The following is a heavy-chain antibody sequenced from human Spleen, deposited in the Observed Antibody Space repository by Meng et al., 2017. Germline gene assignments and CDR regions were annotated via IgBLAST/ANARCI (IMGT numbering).Heavy chain of an antibody. V-gene: IGHV4-31*03. CDR2: IYYSGAT. CDR1: GGSISSGDYY. D-gene: IGHD3-22*01. J-gene: IGHJ4*02. Sequence: VQHQESGPGLVNASQTLYLPCTVFGGSISSGDYYWSWIRQPPGMGLEWIGYIYYSGATYYNPSLKSRVTISVDTSKTQFSLKLSSVTAADTAVYYCARLTYYYDSSGRWDYWGPGTLVTVSS. CDR3: ARLTYYYDSSGRWDY.